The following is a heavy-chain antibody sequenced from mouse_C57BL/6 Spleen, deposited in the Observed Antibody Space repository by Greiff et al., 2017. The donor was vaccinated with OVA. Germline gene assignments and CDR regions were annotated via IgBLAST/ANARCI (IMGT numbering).Heavy chain of an antibody. D-gene: IGHD2-3*01. J-gene: IGHJ1*03. Sequence: QVQLQQSGPGLVKPSQSLFLTCSITGFPITSGYYWIWIRQSPGKPLEWMGYITHSGETFYNPSLQSPISITRETSKNQFFLRLDSVATEDTAMYYCAGDSDGYWYFDVWGTGTTVTVSS. V-gene: IGHV12-3*01. CDR3: AGDSDGYWYFDV. CDR2: ITHSGET. CDR1: GFPITSGYY.